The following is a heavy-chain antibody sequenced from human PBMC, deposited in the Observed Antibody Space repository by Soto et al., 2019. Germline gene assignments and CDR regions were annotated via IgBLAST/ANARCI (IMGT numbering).Heavy chain of an antibody. CDR1: GDSITDYF. V-gene: IGHV4-59*01. J-gene: IGHJ4*02. Sequence: PSETLSLTCAVSGDSITDYFSNWFRQPPGKGLEWIGHVSYRGSIHYNPSLRSRATISVDASKNQFSLELRSVTAADTAAYYCVRGDAEVWEVKYRGKGILVTVSS. CDR3: VRGDAEVWEVKY. CDR2: VSYRGSI. D-gene: IGHD1-26*01.